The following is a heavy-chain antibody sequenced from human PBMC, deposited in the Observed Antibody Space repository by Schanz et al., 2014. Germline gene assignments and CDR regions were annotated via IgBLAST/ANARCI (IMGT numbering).Heavy chain of an antibody. J-gene: IGHJ6*02. CDR1: GYTFTRSG. CDR3: ARDPYSASYFPSPPLYGLDV. V-gene: IGHV1-46*01. D-gene: IGHD1-26*01. Sequence: QVQLVQSGGEVKTPGASVKVSCKASGYTFTRSGISWVRQAPGQGLEWMATINPSGGSTSFAQKFQGRVTMTRATSTSTVNMELTSLRSEDTAVYYCARDPYSASYFPSPPLYGLDVWGQGTTVTVSS. CDR2: INPSGGST.